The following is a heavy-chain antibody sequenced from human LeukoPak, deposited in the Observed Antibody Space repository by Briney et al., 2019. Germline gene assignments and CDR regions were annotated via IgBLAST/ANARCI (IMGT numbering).Heavy chain of an antibody. J-gene: IGHJ4*02. CDR2: ISSSSGII. V-gene: IGHV3-48*02. CDR3: ARVLLRGVLGLDY. D-gene: IGHD3-10*01. Sequence: SGGSLRLSCAPSGFTFSSYSMNWVRQAPGKGLEWVSYISSSSGIIYADSVRGRFTISRDNAKNSLYLQMNSLRDEDTAVYYCARVLLRGVLGLDYWGQGTLVTVSS. CDR1: GFTFSSYS.